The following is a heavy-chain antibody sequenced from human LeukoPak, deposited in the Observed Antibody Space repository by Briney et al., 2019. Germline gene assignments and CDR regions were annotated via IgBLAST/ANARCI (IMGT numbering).Heavy chain of an antibody. CDR3: ARGGPGEIDY. Sequence: PSQTLSLTCTVSGGSIRSYYWSWIRQPAGNGLEWIGRIYTSGSTNYNPSLKSRVTISVDTSKNQFSLKLSSVTAADTAVYYCARGGPGEIDYWGQGTLVTVSS. J-gene: IGHJ4*02. CDR1: GGSIRSYY. CDR2: IYTSGST. V-gene: IGHV4-4*07. D-gene: IGHD3-10*01.